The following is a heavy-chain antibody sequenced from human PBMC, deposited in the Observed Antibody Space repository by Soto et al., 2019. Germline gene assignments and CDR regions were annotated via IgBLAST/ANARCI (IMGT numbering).Heavy chain of an antibody. CDR2: ITTGGNA. Sequence: GGSLRLSCAASEFSFSNHDMHWVRQPKGKGLEWVSGITTGGNAYFADSVKGRFSISRENAKNSFYLQTSSLRAEDTAMYYCVRVNADAYDVWGQGTMVTVSS. CDR1: EFSFSNHD. J-gene: IGHJ3*01. CDR3: VRVNADAYDV. V-gene: IGHV3-13*01.